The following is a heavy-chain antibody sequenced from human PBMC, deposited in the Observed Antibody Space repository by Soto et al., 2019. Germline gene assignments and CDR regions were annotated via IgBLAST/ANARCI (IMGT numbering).Heavy chain of an antibody. Sequence: QVQLVQSGAEVKKPGASVKVSCKASGYTFTSYYMHWVRQAPGQGLEWMGIINPSGGSTSYAQKFQGSVTMTRDTSTSTVDMELSSLRSEDTAVYYCARGSYGSGSYAAHFDYWGQGTLVTVSS. CDR3: ARGSYGSGSYAAHFDY. V-gene: IGHV1-46*01. CDR1: GYTFTSYY. J-gene: IGHJ4*02. CDR2: INPSGGST. D-gene: IGHD3-10*01.